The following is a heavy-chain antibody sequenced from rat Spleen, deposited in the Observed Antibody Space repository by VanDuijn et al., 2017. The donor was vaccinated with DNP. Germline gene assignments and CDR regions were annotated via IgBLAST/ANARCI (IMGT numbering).Heavy chain of an antibody. CDR2: IWNFGGT. J-gene: IGHJ2*01. V-gene: IGHV2-41*01. CDR1: GFSLTDYN. CDR3: ARGGHYGYNYVGDY. D-gene: IGHD1-9*01. Sequence: QVQLKESGPGLVQPSQTLSLTCTVAGFSLTDYNVHWVRQPPGKGLEWMGVIWNFGGTRYHSTFKSRLTITRDTSKSQVFLKMNSVQTEETARYFCARGGHYGYNYVGDYWGQGVMVTVSS.